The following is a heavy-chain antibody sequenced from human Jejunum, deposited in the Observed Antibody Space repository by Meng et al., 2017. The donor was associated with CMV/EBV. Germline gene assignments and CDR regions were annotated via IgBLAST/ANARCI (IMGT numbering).Heavy chain of an antibody. CDR2: ISYSGNT. J-gene: IGHJ6*02. CDR3: ARGWADIRLSGVMDR. V-gene: IGHV4-61*01. CDR1: SGSRDYCY. D-gene: IGHD2-8*01. Sequence: SGSRDYCYGRWIRQPPGKGLEWVAYISYSGNTNSNPCLKSRVRISADAAKNLFSLRLTSVTTADKAVYYCARGWADIRLSGVMDRWGQGTTVTVSS.